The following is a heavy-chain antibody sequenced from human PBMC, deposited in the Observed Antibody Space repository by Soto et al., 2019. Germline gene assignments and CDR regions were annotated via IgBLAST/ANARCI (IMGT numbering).Heavy chain of an antibody. Sequence: PSETLSLTCSFSGDSVTSHYLTWIRQSPEKGLEWIAYMHYTGFSHYNPSLKSRVTISIDTSKNQFTLKLSSVTAADTAVYYCARVDYGGNFDYWGQGTLVTASS. D-gene: IGHD4-17*01. J-gene: IGHJ4*02. V-gene: IGHV4-59*08. CDR3: ARVDYGGNFDY. CDR2: MHYTGFS. CDR1: GDSVTSHY.